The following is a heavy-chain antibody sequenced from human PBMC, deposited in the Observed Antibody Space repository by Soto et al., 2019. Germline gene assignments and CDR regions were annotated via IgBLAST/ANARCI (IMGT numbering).Heavy chain of an antibody. CDR2: INYSGST. CDR1: GGSISSSTSY. J-gene: IGHJ6*03. CDR3: ARPVNYYYYYMDV. Sequence: QLQLQESGPGLVKPSETLSLTCTVSGGSISSSTSYWGWIRQPPGKGLEWIGSINYSGSTYYSPSLKSRVTISADTSKNLFSLKLSSVTAADTAVYYCARPVNYYYYYMDVWGKGTMVTVSS. V-gene: IGHV4-39*01.